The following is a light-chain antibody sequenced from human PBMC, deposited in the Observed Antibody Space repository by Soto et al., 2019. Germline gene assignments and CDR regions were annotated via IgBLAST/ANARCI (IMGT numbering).Light chain of an antibody. CDR3: QTWGPGIHVV. CDR2: ENT. CDR1: SSNIGAGYD. Sequence: QSVLTQPPSVSGAPGQRVTISCTGSSSNIGAGYDVHWYQKLPGTTPKLLIYENTDRPSGVPDRFSGSSSGTERYLTISSLQSEDEADYYCQTWGPGIHVVIGGGTKLTVL. V-gene: IGLV1-40*01. J-gene: IGLJ2*01.